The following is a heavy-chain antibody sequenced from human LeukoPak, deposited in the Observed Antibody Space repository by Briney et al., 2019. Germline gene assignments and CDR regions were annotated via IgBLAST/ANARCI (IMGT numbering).Heavy chain of an antibody. CDR1: GYTFTSYA. CDR2: INTNTGNP. CDR3: ARVSDPLGDYGRLAFAFDI. Sequence: GASVKVSCKASGYTFTSYAMNWVRQAPGQGLEWMGWINTNTGNPTYAQGFTGRFVFSLDTSVSTAYLQISSLKAEDTAVYYCARVSDPLGDYGRLAFAFDIWGQGTMVTVSS. V-gene: IGHV7-4-1*02. D-gene: IGHD4-17*01. J-gene: IGHJ3*02.